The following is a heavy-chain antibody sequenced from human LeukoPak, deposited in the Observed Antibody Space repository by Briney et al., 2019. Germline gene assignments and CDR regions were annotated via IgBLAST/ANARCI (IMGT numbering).Heavy chain of an antibody. D-gene: IGHD5-12*01. J-gene: IGHJ4*02. V-gene: IGHV3-21*01. CDR2: ISSSSSYI. CDR3: ARVLYSGYDSDY. Sequence: GGSLRLSCAASGFTFSSYSMNWVRQAPGKGLEWVSSISSSSSYIYYADSVKGRFTISRDNAKNSLYLQMNSLRAEDTAVYYCARVLYSGYDSDYWGQGNLVTVSS. CDR1: GFTFSSYS.